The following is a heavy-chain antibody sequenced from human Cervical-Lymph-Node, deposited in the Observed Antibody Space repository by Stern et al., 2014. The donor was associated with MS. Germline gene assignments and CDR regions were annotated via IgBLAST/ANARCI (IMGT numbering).Heavy chain of an antibody. V-gene: IGHV3-9*01. CDR1: GFTFDDYA. CDR3: AKAKMATDPGSFDY. CDR2: ISWNSGSI. J-gene: IGHJ4*02. D-gene: IGHD5-24*01. Sequence: EVQLGESGGGLVQPGRSLRLSCAASGFTFDDYAMHWVRQAPGKGLEWVSGISWNSGSIGYADSVKGRFTISRDNAKNSLYLQMNSLRAEDTALYYCAKAKMATDPGSFDYWGQGTLVTVSS.